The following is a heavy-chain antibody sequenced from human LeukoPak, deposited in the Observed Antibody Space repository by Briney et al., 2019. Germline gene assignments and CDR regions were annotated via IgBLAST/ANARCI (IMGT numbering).Heavy chain of an antibody. CDR1: GITFRGYW. J-gene: IGHJ1*01. CDR2: TNEHGSEK. Sequence: GGSLRLSCAASGITFRGYWMSWVRQPPGKGLEWVANTNEHGSEKYYVDSVKGRFTISKDNAKNPLYLQMNSLRAEDTAIYYCTINEHWGQGTLVSVSS. V-gene: IGHV3-7*01. CDR3: TINEH. D-gene: IGHD5-24*01.